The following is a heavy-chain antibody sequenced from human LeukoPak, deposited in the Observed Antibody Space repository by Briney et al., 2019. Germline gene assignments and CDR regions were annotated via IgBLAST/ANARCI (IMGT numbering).Heavy chain of an antibody. CDR1: GYTFTSYA. V-gene: IGHV3-7*03. Sequence: ASVKVSCKASGYTFTSYAMNWVRQAPGQGLEWVATMRHDGVAKDHVDSVKGRFTISRDNAKNSLYLQMNNLRAEDTAVYYCVRDSGWWRFDLWGQGIQVTVSS. CDR2: MRHDGVAK. D-gene: IGHD6-13*01. J-gene: IGHJ4*02. CDR3: VRDSGWWRFDL.